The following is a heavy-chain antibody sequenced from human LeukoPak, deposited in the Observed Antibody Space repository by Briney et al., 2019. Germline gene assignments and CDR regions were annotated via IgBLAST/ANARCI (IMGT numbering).Heavy chain of an antibody. CDR1: GFTFSSYA. V-gene: IGHV3-30-3*01. CDR2: ISYDGSNK. CDR3: ARWDTGMAAFDL. Sequence: GGSLRLSCAASGFTFSSYAMHWVRQAPGKGLEWVAVISYDGSNKYYADSVKGRFTISRDNSKNTLYLQMNSLRAEDTALYWCARWDTGMAAFDLWGQGTLVTVSS. J-gene: IGHJ4*02. D-gene: IGHD5-18*01.